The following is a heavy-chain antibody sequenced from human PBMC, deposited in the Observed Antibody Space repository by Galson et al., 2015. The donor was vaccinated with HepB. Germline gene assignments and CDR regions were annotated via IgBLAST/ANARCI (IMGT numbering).Heavy chain of an antibody. D-gene: IGHD4-11*01. V-gene: IGHV3-64D*06. CDR1: GFTFSTYA. Sequence: SLRLSCAASGFTFSTYAMHWVRQAPGKGLQYVSAINTNGGNTYHADSVQGRFTISRDNSDDTLYLQMSSLKDEDTAIYYCVTATTSTAYPIWGQGTLVTVSS. CDR2: INTNGGNT. CDR3: VTATTSTAYPI. J-gene: IGHJ4*02.